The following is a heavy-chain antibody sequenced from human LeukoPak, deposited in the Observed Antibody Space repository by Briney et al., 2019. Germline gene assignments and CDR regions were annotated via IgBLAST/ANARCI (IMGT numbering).Heavy chain of an antibody. V-gene: IGHV3-53*01. CDR3: ARGPGPSYMDV. CDR2: FYSGGYI. CDR1: GLTVSSNY. J-gene: IGHJ6*03. Sequence: PGGSLRLSCAPSGLTVSSNYMSWVRQAPGKGQEWVSVFYSGGYINYADSVKGRFTISRDDSKNTLYLQMNSLRAEDTAVYYCARGPGPSYMDVWGKGTTVTVSS.